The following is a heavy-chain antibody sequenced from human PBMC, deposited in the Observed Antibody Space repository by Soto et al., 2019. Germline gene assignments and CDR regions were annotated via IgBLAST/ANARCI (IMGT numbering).Heavy chain of an antibody. D-gene: IGHD1-20*01. CDR1: GGTFSSYA. Sequence: SVKVSCKASGGTFSSYAISWVRQAPGQGLEWMGGIIPIFGTANYAQKFQGRVTITADESTSTAYMELSSLRSEDTAVYYCARDLGYNWRSYYYYGMDVWGQGTTVTVSS. V-gene: IGHV1-69*13. J-gene: IGHJ6*02. CDR3: ARDLGYNWRSYYYYGMDV. CDR2: IIPIFGTA.